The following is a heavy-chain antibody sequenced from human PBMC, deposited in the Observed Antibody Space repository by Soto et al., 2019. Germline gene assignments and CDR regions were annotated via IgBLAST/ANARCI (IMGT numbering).Heavy chain of an antibody. D-gene: IGHD6-13*01. CDR1: GFTFNSHE. Sequence: GGSLRLSCAASGFTFNSHEMNWVRQAPGKGLEWVSFISDSGDAKYYADSVKGRFTISRDNAQNSLYLQMNSLRAEDTAVYYCARDATNTSSWYFDLWGRGTLVTVSS. CDR3: ARDATNTSSWYFDL. V-gene: IGHV3-48*03. J-gene: IGHJ2*01. CDR2: ISDSGDAK.